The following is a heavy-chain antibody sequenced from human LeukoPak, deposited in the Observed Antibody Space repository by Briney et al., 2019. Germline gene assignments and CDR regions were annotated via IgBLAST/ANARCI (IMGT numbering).Heavy chain of an antibody. V-gene: IGHV4-39*01. CDR2: IYYSGST. Sequence: PSETLSLTCTVSGGSISSSSYYWGWIRQPPGKGLEWIGSIYYSGSTYYNPSLKSRVTISVDTSKNQFSLKLSSVTAADTAVYYCAIHPRQGIRVYYYDSSGYPIAFDYWGQGTLVTVSS. J-gene: IGHJ4*02. CDR1: GGSISSSSYY. CDR3: AIHPRQGIRVYYYDSSGYPIAFDY. D-gene: IGHD3-22*01.